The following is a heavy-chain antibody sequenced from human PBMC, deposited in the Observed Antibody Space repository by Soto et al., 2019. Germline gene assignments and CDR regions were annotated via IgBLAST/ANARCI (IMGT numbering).Heavy chain of an antibody. CDR3: ARGRRSDYYYYMDV. Sequence: PSETLSLTCAVYCGSFSGDYWSWIRQPPGKGLEWIGEINHSGSTNYNPSLKSRVTISVDTSKNQFSLKLSSVTAADTAVYYCARGRRSDYYYYMDVWGKGTTVTVSS. CDR1: CGSFSGDY. V-gene: IGHV4-34*01. CDR2: INHSGST. J-gene: IGHJ6*03.